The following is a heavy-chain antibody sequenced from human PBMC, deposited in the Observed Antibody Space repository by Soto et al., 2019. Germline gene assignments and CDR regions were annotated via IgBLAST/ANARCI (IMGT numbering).Heavy chain of an antibody. Sequence: GASVKVSCKASGYTFTSYGISCVRQAPGQGLEWMGWISAYNGNTNYAQKLQGRVTMTTDTSTSTAYMELRSLRSDDTAVYYCARVRAVDTATDKDNWFDPWGQGTLVTVSS. CDR1: GYTFTSYG. V-gene: IGHV1-18*01. CDR2: ISAYNGNT. CDR3: ARVRAVDTATDKDNWFDP. J-gene: IGHJ5*02. D-gene: IGHD5-18*01.